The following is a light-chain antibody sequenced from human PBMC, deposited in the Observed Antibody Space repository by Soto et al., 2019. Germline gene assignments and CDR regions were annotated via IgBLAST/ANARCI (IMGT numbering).Light chain of an antibody. J-gene: IGLJ1*01. CDR3: SAYTVSRTYV. Sequence: QSALTQPASVSGSPGQSITISCTGTSSDVGTYDYVSWYQQQSGKAPKLLIYNVYDRPSGISYRFSGSKSGNTASLTISGLQGEDEADYYCSAYTVSRTYVFGTGTKLTVL. CDR1: SSDVGTYDY. CDR2: NVY. V-gene: IGLV2-14*01.